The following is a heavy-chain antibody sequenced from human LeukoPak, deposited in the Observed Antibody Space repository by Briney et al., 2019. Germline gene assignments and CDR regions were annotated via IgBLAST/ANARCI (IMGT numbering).Heavy chain of an antibody. J-gene: IGHJ4*02. CDR3: ARVQRITMVRGVIAYFDY. V-gene: IGHV4-30-2*01. CDR1: GNSVSSDDHF. Sequence: PSETLSLTCAVSGNSVSSDDHFWSWIRQPPGRGLEWIGYIYHSGSTYYNPSLKSRVTISVDRSKNQFSLKLSSVTAADTAVYYCARVQRITMVRGVIAYFDYWGQGTLVTVSS. D-gene: IGHD3-10*01. CDR2: IYHSGST.